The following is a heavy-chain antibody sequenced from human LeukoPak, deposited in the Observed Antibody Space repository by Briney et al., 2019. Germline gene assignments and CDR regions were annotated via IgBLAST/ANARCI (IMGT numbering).Heavy chain of an antibody. CDR3: ARAIFGVGNWFDP. D-gene: IGHD3-3*01. V-gene: IGHV4-61*02. J-gene: IGHJ5*02. CDR1: GVSISSGSYY. Sequence: TSETLSLTCTVSGVSISSGSYYWSWIRQPAGKGLEWIGRIYTSGSTNYNPSLKSRVTISVDTSKNQFSLQLSSVTAADTAVYYCARAIFGVGNWFDPWGQGTLVTVSS. CDR2: IYTSGST.